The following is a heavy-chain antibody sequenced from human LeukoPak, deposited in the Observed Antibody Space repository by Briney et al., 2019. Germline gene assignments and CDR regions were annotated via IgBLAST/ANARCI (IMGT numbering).Heavy chain of an antibody. CDR3: ARESYYYDSSGYYY. CDR2: ISAYNGNT. D-gene: IGHD3-22*01. V-gene: IGHV1-18*01. Sequence: ASVKVSCKASGGTFSNYAISWVRQAPGQGLEWMGWISAYNGNTNYAQKLQGRVTMTTDTSTSTAYMELRSLRSDDTAVYYCARESYYYDSSGYYYWGQGTLVTVSS. J-gene: IGHJ4*02. CDR1: GGTFSNYA.